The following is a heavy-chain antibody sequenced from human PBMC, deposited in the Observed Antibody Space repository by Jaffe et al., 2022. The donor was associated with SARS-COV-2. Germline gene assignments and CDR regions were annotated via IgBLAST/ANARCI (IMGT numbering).Heavy chain of an antibody. V-gene: IGHV2-5*02. CDR3: AHRPAGGATSNWFDP. CDR2: IYWDDDK. CDR1: GFSLSTSGVG. Sequence: QITLKESGPTLVKPTQTLTLTCTFSGFSLSTSGVGVGWIRQPPGKALEWLALIYWDDDKRYSPSLKSRLTITKDTSKNQVVLTMTNMDPVDTATYYCAHRPAGGATSNWFDPWGQGTLVTVSS. J-gene: IGHJ5*02. D-gene: IGHD3-16*01.